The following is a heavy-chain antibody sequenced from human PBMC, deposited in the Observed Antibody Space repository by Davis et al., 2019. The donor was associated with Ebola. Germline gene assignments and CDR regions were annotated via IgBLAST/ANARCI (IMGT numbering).Heavy chain of an antibody. CDR1: GYSFTSNW. J-gene: IGHJ6*02. CDR3: ARLRTKYYYDYRMDV. CDR2: LYPGDSDT. D-gene: IGHD1-7*01. V-gene: IGHV5-51*01. Sequence: VSCKGSGYSFTSNWIGWVRQLPGKGLAWMVILYPGDSDTRYSPSFQGKVTISADKSIRTAYLQWIRLQASDTARYYCARLRTKYYYDYRMDVLGQGTTVTVSS.